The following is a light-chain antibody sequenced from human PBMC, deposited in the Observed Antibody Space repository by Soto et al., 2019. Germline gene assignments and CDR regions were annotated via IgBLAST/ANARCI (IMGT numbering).Light chain of an antibody. CDR2: EVS. J-gene: IGLJ1*01. V-gene: IGLV2-8*01. Sequence: QSALTQSPSASGSPGQSVTISCTGTSRDLGGYNFVSWYQQHPGKAPKLMIYEVSKRLSGVPDRFSGSKSGNTASLTISGLQAEDEADYYCCSYTGSSGDVFGTGTKLTVL. CDR3: CSYTGSSGDV. CDR1: SRDLGGYNF.